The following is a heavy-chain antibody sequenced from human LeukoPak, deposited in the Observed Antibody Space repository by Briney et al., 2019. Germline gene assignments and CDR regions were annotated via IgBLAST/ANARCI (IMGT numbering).Heavy chain of an antibody. J-gene: IGHJ5*02. D-gene: IGHD2-21*02. CDR1: GGSISRSTYY. CDR2: IFETGST. V-gene: IGHV4-39*01. Sequence: SETLSLTCTVSGGSISRSTYYWGWIRQPPGKGLEWIGSIFETGSTYYNPSLKSRVTIYVETSKDQFSLKLNSVTAADTAAYYCARHAVMTSISTYNWLDPWGQGTLVTVSS. CDR3: ARHAVMTSISTYNWLDP.